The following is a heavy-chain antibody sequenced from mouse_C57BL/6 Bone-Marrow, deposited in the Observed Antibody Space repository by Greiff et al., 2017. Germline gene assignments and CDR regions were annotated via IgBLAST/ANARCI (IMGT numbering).Heavy chain of an antibody. CDR3: ARHPITTVVANGYYFDY. D-gene: IGHD1-1*01. J-gene: IGHJ2*01. V-gene: IGHV1-62-2*01. CDR2: FYPGSGSI. CDR1: GYTFTEYT. Sequence: QVQLQQSGAELVKPGASVKLSCKASGYTFTEYTIHWVKQRSGQGLEWIGWFYPGSGSIKYNEKFKDKDTLTADKSSSTVYMELSRLTSEDSAVYFCARHPITTVVANGYYFDYWGQGTTLTVSS.